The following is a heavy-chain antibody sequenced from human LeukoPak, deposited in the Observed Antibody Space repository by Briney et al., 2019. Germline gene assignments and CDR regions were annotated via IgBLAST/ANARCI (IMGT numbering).Heavy chain of an antibody. V-gene: IGHV4-34*01. CDR1: GGSFSGYY. CDR2: INHSGST. CDR3: ARRHYSSSIDV. Sequence: SETLSLTCAVYGGSFSGYYWSWIRQPPGKGLEWIGEINHSGSTNYNPSLKSRVTISVDTSKNQFSLKLSSVTAADTAVYYCARRHYSSSIDVWGKGTPVTASS. J-gene: IGHJ6*03.